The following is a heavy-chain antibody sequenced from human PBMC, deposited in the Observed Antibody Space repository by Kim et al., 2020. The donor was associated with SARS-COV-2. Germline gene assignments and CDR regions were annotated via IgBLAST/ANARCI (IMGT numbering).Heavy chain of an antibody. V-gene: IGHV4-59*01. CDR1: GGSISSYY. D-gene: IGHD3-16*01. Sequence: SETLSLTCTVSGGSISSYYWSWIRQPPGKGLEWIGYIYYSGSTNYNPSLKSRVTISVDTSKNQFSLKLSSVTAADTAVYYCARVRTSLTYYDYVWGSHGMDVWGQGTTVTVSS. CDR3: ARVRTSLTYYDYVWGSHGMDV. J-gene: IGHJ6*02. CDR2: IYYSGST.